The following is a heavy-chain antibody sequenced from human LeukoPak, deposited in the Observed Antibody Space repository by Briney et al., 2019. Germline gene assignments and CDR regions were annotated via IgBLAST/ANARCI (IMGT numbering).Heavy chain of an antibody. CDR3: ARLNGGANLLGDSLDI. J-gene: IGHJ3*02. CDR1: GYSFPIFW. Sequence: GESLKISCKGSGYSFPIFWIAWVRQMPGKALEWMGIIYPGDSNVRYSPSFQGQVTISADKSVTTAYLQWSSLKASDTAMYFCARLNGGANLLGDSLDIWGQGTMVTVSS. CDR2: IYPGDSNV. V-gene: IGHV5-51*01. D-gene: IGHD4/OR15-4a*01.